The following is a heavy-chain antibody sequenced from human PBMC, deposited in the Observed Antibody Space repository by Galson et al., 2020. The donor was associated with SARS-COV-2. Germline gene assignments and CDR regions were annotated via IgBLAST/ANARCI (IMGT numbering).Heavy chain of an antibody. Sequence: ASVKVSCKASGYTFTGYYMHWVRQAPGQGLEWMGWINPNSGGTNYAQKFQGRVTITRDTSISTAYMELSRLRSDDTAVYYCARGGVNSSGWRTYYYYGMDVWGQGTTVTVSS. CDR1: GYTFTGYY. CDR2: INPNSGGT. J-gene: IGHJ6*02. D-gene: IGHD6-19*01. V-gene: IGHV1-2*02. CDR3: ARGGVNSSGWRTYYYYGMDV.